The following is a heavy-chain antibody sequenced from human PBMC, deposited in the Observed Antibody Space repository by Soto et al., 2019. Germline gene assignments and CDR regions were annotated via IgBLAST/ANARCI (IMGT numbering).Heavy chain of an antibody. V-gene: IGHV3-23*01. J-gene: IGHJ4*02. D-gene: IGHD6-19*01. CDR1: GFTFSSYA. CDR3: ANAKIAVAGEYYFDY. Sequence: EVQLLESGGGLVQPGGSLRLSCAASGFTFSSYAMSWVRQAPGKGLEWVSAISGSGGSTYYADSVKGRFTISRDNSKNTLYLQMNSLRGDDTAVYYCANAKIAVAGEYYFDYWGQGTLVTVSS. CDR2: ISGSGGST.